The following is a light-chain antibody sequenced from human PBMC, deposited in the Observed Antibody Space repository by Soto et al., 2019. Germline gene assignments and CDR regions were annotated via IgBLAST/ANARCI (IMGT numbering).Light chain of an antibody. CDR2: EVS. V-gene: IGLV2-8*01. Sequence: QSALTQPASVSGSPGQSITMSCTGASSDIGGYNYVSWYRQHPGEAPKLMIYEVSKRPSGVPDRFSGSKSGNTASLTVSGLQAEDEADYYCSSYAGSNALVFGGGTKLTVL. J-gene: IGLJ2*01. CDR1: SSDIGGYNY. CDR3: SSYAGSNALV.